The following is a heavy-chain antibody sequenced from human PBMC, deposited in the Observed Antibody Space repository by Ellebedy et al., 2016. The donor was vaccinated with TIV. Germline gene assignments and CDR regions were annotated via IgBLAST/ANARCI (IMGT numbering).Heavy chain of an antibody. J-gene: IGHJ6*02. CDR1: GGTFSTYA. Sequence: AASVKVSCKASGGTFSTYAYSWVRQAPRQGLAWMGGIMPIFGRAPHAQKWQDRVTSTADESTSTVYMEMRSLRSEDTAGYYGVRDASASAWYSGTDIWGQGTTVTVSS. V-gene: IGHV1-69*13. CDR3: VRDASASAWYSGTDI. CDR2: IMPIFGRA.